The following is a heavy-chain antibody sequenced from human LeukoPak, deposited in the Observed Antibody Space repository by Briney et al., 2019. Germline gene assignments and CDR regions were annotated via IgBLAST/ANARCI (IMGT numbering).Heavy chain of an antibody. J-gene: IGHJ6*02. D-gene: IGHD6-13*01. Sequence: GGSLRVSCAASGFTFDRYWMRRVRQAPGKGLEWVAHINQDGSETYYVDSVKGRFTISRDNAKNSLYLQMNSLRAEDTAVYYCARDRFDPWNSGSWHYGMDVWGQGTTVTVSS. CDR1: GFTFDRYW. CDR3: ARDRFDPWNSGSWHYGMDV. V-gene: IGHV3-7*01. CDR2: INQDGSET.